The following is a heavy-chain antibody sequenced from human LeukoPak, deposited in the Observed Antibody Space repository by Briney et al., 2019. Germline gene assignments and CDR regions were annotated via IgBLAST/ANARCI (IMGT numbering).Heavy chain of an antibody. CDR2: IYPGDSDT. CDR3: ARLMEDRWELPLYY. Sequence: GASLKISCKGSGYSFTSYWIGWVRPMPGKGLEWMGIIYPGDSDTRYSPSFQGQVPISADKSISTAYLQWSSLKASDTAMYYCARLMEDRWELPLYYWGQGTLVTVSS. D-gene: IGHD1-26*01. CDR1: GYSFTSYW. V-gene: IGHV5-51*01. J-gene: IGHJ4*02.